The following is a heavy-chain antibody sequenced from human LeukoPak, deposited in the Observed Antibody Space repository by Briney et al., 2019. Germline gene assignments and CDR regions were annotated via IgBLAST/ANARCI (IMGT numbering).Heavy chain of an antibody. CDR1: GFTFSNAW. J-gene: IGHJ4*02. CDR3: TTGVLTYSNYDLTIFDY. V-gene: IGHV3-15*01. Sequence: GGSLRLSCAASGFTFSNAWMSWVRQAPGKGLEWVGRIKSKTDGGTTDYAAPVKGRFTISRDDSKNTLYLQMNGLKTEDTAVYYCTTGVLTYSNYDLTIFDYWGQGTLVTVSS. D-gene: IGHD4-11*01. CDR2: IKSKTDGGTT.